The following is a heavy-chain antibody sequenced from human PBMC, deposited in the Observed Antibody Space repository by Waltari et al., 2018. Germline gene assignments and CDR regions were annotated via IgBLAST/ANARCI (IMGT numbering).Heavy chain of an antibody. V-gene: IGHV1-18*01. D-gene: IGHD3-3*01. CDR3: ARDLSRITIFGVVSPNWFDP. CDR1: GYTFTSYG. Sequence: QVQLVQSGAEVKKPGASVKVSCKASGYTFTSYGISWVRQAPGQGLEWMGWISAYNGNTNYAQNLQGRVTMTTDTSTSTAYMELRSLRSDDTAVYYCARDLSRITIFGVVSPNWFDPWGQGTLVTVSS. CDR2: ISAYNGNT. J-gene: IGHJ5*02.